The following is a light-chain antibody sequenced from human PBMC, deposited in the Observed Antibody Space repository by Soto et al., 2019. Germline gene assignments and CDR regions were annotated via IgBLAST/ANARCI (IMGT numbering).Light chain of an antibody. CDR3: QSYDSSLSGFYV. CDR2: EVV. Sequence: QSALTQPPSASGSPGQSVTISCTGTKNDIGVYDFVSWYQHHPGKAPRLIIYEVVQRPSGVPDRFSGSKSGTSASLAITGLQAEDEADYYCQSYDSSLSGFYVFGTGTKLTVL. V-gene: IGLV2-8*01. CDR1: KNDIGVYDF. J-gene: IGLJ1*01.